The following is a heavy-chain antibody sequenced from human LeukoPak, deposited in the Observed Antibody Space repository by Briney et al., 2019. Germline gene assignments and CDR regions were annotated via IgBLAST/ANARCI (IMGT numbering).Heavy chain of an antibody. Sequence: ASVKVSCKASGGTFSSYAISWVRQAPGQGLEWMGWISAYNGNTNYAQKLQGRVTMTTDTSTSTAYMELRSLRSDDTAVYYCARSRITMVRGAPYSDYWGQGTLVTVSS. CDR1: GGTFSSYA. V-gene: IGHV1-18*01. CDR2: ISAYNGNT. J-gene: IGHJ4*02. D-gene: IGHD3-10*01. CDR3: ARSRITMVRGAPYSDY.